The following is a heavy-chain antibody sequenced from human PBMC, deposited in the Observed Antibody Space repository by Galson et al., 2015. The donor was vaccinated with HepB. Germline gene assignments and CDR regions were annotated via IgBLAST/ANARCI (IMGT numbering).Heavy chain of an antibody. CDR3: ARDSRIAAAGTYFDY. V-gene: IGHV1-3*01. Sequence: SVKVSCKASGCTFTSYAMHWVRQAPGQRLEWMGWINAGNGNTKYSQKFQGRVTITRDTSASTAYMELSSLRSEDTAVYYCARDSRIAAAGTYFDYWGQGTLVTVSS. J-gene: IGHJ4*02. CDR2: INAGNGNT. CDR1: GCTFTSYA. D-gene: IGHD6-13*01.